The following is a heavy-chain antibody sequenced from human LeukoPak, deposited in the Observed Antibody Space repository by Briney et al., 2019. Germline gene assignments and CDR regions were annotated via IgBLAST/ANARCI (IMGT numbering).Heavy chain of an antibody. D-gene: IGHD3-22*01. CDR2: IKQDGSEK. CDR1: GFTFSSYW. J-gene: IGHJ4*02. CDR3: AKEGYDSSGYLDY. Sequence: GGFLRLSCAASGFTFSSYWMSWVRQAPGKGLEWVANIKQDGSEKYYVDSVKGRFTISRDNAKNSLYLQMNSLRAEDTALYYCAKEGYDSSGYLDYWGQGTLVTVSS. V-gene: IGHV3-7*03.